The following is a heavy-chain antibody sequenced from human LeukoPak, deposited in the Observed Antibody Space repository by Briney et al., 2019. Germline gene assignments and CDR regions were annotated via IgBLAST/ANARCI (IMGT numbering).Heavy chain of an antibody. Sequence: PGGSLRLSCAASGFTFSSYAMHWVRQAPGKGLEWVAVISYDGSNKYYADSVKGRFTISRDNSKNTLYLQMNSLRAEDTAVYYCAREVLSYGDYVPMPDYWGQGTLVTVSS. CDR2: ISYDGSNK. V-gene: IGHV3-30-3*01. CDR1: GFTFSSYA. D-gene: IGHD4-17*01. CDR3: AREVLSYGDYVPMPDY. J-gene: IGHJ4*02.